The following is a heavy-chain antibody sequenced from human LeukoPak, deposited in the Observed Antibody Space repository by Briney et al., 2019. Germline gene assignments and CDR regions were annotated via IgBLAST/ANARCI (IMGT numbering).Heavy chain of an antibody. CDR2: IKQDGSET. CDR3: ARVHEDYFDY. V-gene: IGHV3-7*01. J-gene: IGHJ4*02. Sequence: GGSLTLSCAASGFMFSSYWMTWVRQAPGKGLEWVANIKQDGSETDYVDSVKGRFTISRDSAKTSLYLQMNRLRAEDTAVYYCARVHEDYFDYWGQGTLVTVSS. CDR1: GFMFSSYW.